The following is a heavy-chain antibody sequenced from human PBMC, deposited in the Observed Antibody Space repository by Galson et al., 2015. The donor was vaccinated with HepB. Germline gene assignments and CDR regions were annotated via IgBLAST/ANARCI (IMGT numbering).Heavy chain of an antibody. CDR3: ARAVTIVVVEGLDY. V-gene: IGHV3-33*01. Sequence: SLRLSCAASGFTFSSYGMHWVRQAPGKGLEWVAVIWYDGSNKYYADSVKGRFTISRDNSKNTLYLQMNSLRAEDTAVYYCARAVTIVVVEGLDYWGQGTLVTVSS. CDR1: GFTFSSYG. CDR2: IWYDGSNK. D-gene: IGHD2-2*01. J-gene: IGHJ4*02.